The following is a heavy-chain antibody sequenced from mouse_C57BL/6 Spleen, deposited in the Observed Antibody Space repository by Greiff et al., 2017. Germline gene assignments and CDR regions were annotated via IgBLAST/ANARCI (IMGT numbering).Heavy chain of an antibody. D-gene: IGHD1-1*01. CDR3: ARDYYGSSYAMDY. J-gene: IGHJ4*01. CDR2: ISDGGSYT. V-gene: IGHV5-4*01. CDR1: GFTFSSYA. Sequence: EVKLVESGGGLVKPGGSLKLSCAASGFTFSSYAMSWVRQTPEKRLEWVATISDGGSYTYYPDNVKGRFTISRDKAKNNLYLQMSHLKSEDTAMYYCARDYYGSSYAMDYWGQGTSVTVSS.